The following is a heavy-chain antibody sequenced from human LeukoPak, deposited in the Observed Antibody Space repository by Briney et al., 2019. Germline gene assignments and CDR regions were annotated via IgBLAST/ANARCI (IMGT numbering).Heavy chain of an antibody. Sequence: GASVEVSCKASGYTFTGYYIHWVRQAPGQGLEWMGRINPNSGGTNYAQKFQGRVTMTRDTSISTAYMELSSLRSDDTAVYYSARVGGDDYGDPYAYYFDYWGQGTLVTVSS. D-gene: IGHD4-17*01. CDR2: INPNSGGT. V-gene: IGHV1-2*06. CDR1: GYTFTGYY. J-gene: IGHJ4*02. CDR3: ARVGGDDYGDPYAYYFDY.